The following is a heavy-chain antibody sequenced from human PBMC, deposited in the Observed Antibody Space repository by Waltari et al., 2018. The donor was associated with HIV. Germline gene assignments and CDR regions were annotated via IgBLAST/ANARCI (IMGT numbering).Heavy chain of an antibody. D-gene: IGHD3-10*01. CDR3: TRDSIYYYGSGSYFQH. V-gene: IGHV3-49*04. CDR2: FRSKAYGGTT. J-gene: IGHJ1*01. Sequence: ELQLVESGGGLGQLGRSLRLSCTASGFTFGDYAMSWVRQAPGKGLGWVGFFRSKAYGGTTEYAASVKGRFTISRDDSKSIAYLQMNSLKTEDTAVYYCTRDSIYYYGSGSYFQHWGQGTLVTVSS. CDR1: GFTFGDYA.